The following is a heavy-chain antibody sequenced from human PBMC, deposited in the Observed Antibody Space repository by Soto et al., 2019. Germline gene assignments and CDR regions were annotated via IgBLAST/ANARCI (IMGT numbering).Heavy chain of an antibody. V-gene: IGHV3-33*01. CDR3: ARDPGYSSSWLYYYGMDV. D-gene: IGHD6-13*01. CDR1: GFTFSSYG. CDR2: IWYDGSNK. Sequence: QVQLVESGGGVVQPGRSLRLSCAASGFTFSSYGMHWVRQAPGKGLEWVAVIWYDGSNKYYADSVKGRFTISRDNSKNTLYLQMNSLRAEDTAVYYCARDPGYSSSWLYYYGMDVWGQGTTVTVSS. J-gene: IGHJ6*02.